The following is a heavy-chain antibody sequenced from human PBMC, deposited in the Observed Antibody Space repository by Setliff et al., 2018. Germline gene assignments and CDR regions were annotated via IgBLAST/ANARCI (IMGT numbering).Heavy chain of an antibody. CDR2: IYYSGST. CDR3: ASLPYYDSSGYSLSYY. Sequence: PSETLSLTCNVSGGSISSSYWSWIRQPPGKGLEWIGSIYYSGSTYYNPSLKSRVTISVDTSKNQFSLKLSSVTAADTAVYYCASLPYYDSSGYSLSYYWGQGTLVTVSS. J-gene: IGHJ4*02. D-gene: IGHD3-22*01. V-gene: IGHV4-39*01. CDR1: GGSISSSY.